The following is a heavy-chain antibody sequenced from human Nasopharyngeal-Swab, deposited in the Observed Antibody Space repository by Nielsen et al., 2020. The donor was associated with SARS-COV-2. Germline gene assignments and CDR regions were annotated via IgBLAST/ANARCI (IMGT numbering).Heavy chain of an antibody. Sequence: GESLKIYCAASGLTFTRYAMHWVRQAPGKGLEWVSYISSSGSTIYYADSVKGRFTISRDNAKNSLYLQMNSLRAEDTAVYYCASDFGFCSSTSCSLLTFDSWGQGTLVTVSS. V-gene: IGHV3-48*03. CDR2: ISSSGSTI. CDR1: GLTFTRYA. J-gene: IGHJ4*02. CDR3: ASDFGFCSSTSCSLLTFDS. D-gene: IGHD2-2*01.